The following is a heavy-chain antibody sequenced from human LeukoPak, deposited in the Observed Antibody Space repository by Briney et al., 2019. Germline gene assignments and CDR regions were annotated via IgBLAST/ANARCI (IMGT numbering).Heavy chain of an antibody. Sequence: SETLSLTCTVSGCSISSYYWSWIRQPPGKGLEWIGYIYYSGSTNYNPSLKSRVTISVDTSKNQFSLKLSSVTAADTAVYYCASLGVAATYFDYWGQGTLVTVSS. D-gene: IGHD2-15*01. J-gene: IGHJ4*02. CDR2: IYYSGST. CDR3: ASLGVAATYFDY. CDR1: GCSISSYY. V-gene: IGHV4-59*01.